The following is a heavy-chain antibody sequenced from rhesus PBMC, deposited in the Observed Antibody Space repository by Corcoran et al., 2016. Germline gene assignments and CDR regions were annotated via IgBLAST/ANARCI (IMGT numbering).Heavy chain of an antibody. Sequence: QVQLQESGPAVVKPSETLSLTCAVSGGSISSSNWWSWIRQSPGKGLEWIVGISGSGGSTEYNPSLKCRVTIAKDTSKNQFSLKLSSVTAADTAVYYCARPWGIAAAGSDYWGQGVLVTVSS. V-gene: IGHV4-93*01. CDR2: ISGSGGST. CDR3: ARPWGIAAAGSDY. J-gene: IGHJ4*01. CDR1: GGSISSSNW. D-gene: IGHD6-31*01.